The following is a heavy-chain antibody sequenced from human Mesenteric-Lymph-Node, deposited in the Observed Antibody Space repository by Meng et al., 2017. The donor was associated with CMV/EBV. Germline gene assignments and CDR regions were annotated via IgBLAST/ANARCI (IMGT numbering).Heavy chain of an antibody. Sequence: GESLKISCAASGFTLSSYSMNWVRQAPGKGLEWLSGISGDAGRTYYADSVKGRFTISRDNSKNTLYLQMNSLRAEDTAVYYCAKESNFWSAYYQVRGGYFDYWGQGSLVTVSS. D-gene: IGHD3-3*01. V-gene: IGHV3-23*01. J-gene: IGHJ4*02. CDR3: AKESNFWSAYYQVRGGYFDY. CDR1: GFTLSSYS. CDR2: ISGDAGRT.